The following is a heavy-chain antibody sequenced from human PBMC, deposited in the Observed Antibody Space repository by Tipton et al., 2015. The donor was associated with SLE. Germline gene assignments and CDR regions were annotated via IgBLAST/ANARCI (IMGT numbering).Heavy chain of an antibody. CDR1: GGSISSHY. CDR3: ARDPKGWFDP. Sequence: TLSLTCTVSGGSISSHYWSWIRQPPGKGLEWIGYIYHSGSTYYNPSLKSRVTISVDTSKNQFSLKLSSVTAADTAVYYCARDPKGWFDPWGQGTLVTVSS. V-gene: IGHV4-59*11. CDR2: IYHSGST. J-gene: IGHJ5*02.